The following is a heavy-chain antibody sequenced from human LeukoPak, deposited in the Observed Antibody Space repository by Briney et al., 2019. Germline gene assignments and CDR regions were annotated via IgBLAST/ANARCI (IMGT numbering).Heavy chain of an antibody. CDR1: YX. CDR3: ARDRAYYGSPNFDY. Sequence: YXXSXIRQAPGKGLEWVSYISSSGSTIYYADSVKGRFTISRDNAKNSLYLQMNSLRAEDTAVYYCARDRAYYGSPNFDYWGQGTLVTVSS. CDR2: ISSSGSTI. V-gene: IGHV3-11*01. D-gene: IGHD3-10*01. J-gene: IGHJ4*02.